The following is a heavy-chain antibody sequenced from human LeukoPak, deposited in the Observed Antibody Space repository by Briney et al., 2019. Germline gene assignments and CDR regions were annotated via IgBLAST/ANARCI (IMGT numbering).Heavy chain of an antibody. D-gene: IGHD1-1*01. CDR3: TRGRSTTGTSGTAREDY. Sequence: ASVKVSCKASGYTFTSYYMHWVRQAPGQGLEWMGIINPSGGSTSYAQKFQGRVTMTRDTSTSTVYMELSTLTADDTAVYYCTRGRSTTGTSGTAREDYWGQGNLVTVSS. CDR2: INPSGGST. CDR1: GYTFTSYY. J-gene: IGHJ4*02. V-gene: IGHV1-46*01.